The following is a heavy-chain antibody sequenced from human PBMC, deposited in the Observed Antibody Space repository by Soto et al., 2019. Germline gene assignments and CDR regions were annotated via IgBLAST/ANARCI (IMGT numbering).Heavy chain of an antibody. Sequence: EVQVLESGGGLVQPGGSLRLSWVISRLTFSNYALNWVRQAPGKGLEWVSSISGSGDTTYYADSVKGRFTISRDNSKNALYLQMNSLRVEDTALYYCAKADYSYSWAPGDYWGQGTLVTVSS. CDR3: AKADYSYSWAPGDY. D-gene: IGHD6-13*01. V-gene: IGHV3-23*01. CDR1: RLTFSNYA. J-gene: IGHJ4*02. CDR2: ISGSGDTT.